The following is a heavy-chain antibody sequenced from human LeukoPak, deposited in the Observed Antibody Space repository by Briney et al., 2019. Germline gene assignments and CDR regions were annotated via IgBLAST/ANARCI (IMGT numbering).Heavy chain of an antibody. V-gene: IGHV1-69*05. CDR2: IIPIFGTA. Sequence: SVKVSCKASGGTFSSYAISWVRQAPGQGLEWMGGIIPIFGTANYAQKFQGRVTITTDESTSTAYMELSSLRSEDTAVYYCARGAVAGSWFDPWGQGTLVTVPS. CDR1: GGTFSSYA. CDR3: ARGAVAGSWFDP. D-gene: IGHD6-19*01. J-gene: IGHJ5*02.